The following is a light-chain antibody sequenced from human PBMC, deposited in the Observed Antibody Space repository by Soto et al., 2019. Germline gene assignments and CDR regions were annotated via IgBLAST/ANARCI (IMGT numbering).Light chain of an antibody. V-gene: IGLV2-14*01. Sequence: QSVLTQPASVSGSPGQSITISCTGTSSDVGSYDYVSWYQQHPGKAPKLMIYEVSNRPSGVSNHFSGSKSGNTASLTISGLQAEDEADYYCSSYTSSSTIYVFGTGTKLT. J-gene: IGLJ1*01. CDR2: EVS. CDR1: SSDVGSYDY. CDR3: SSYTSSSTIYV.